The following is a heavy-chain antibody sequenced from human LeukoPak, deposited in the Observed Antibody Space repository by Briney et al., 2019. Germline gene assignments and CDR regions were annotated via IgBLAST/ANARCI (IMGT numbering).Heavy chain of an antibody. D-gene: IGHD2-21*01. J-gene: IGHJ6*03. CDR1: GGSFSGYY. CDR2: INHSGST. Sequence: PSETLSLTCAVYGGSFSGYYWSWIRQPPGKGLEWIGEINHSGSTSYNPSLKSRVTISVDTSKNQFSLKLSSVTAADTAVYYCARGRIAYSYYYYYMDVWGKGTTVTVSS. V-gene: IGHV4-34*01. CDR3: ARGRIAYSYYYYYMDV.